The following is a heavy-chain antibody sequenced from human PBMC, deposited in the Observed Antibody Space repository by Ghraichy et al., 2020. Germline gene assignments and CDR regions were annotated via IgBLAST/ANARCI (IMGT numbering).Heavy chain of an antibody. J-gene: IGHJ4*02. Sequence: SQTLSLTCAISGDGVSRDSAAWNWIRQSPSRGLEWLGRTYYRSKWYNDYAVSVKSRMTINPDTSKNQFSLQLDSVTPEDTAVYYCGRGWPYFDNWGQGTLVTVSS. D-gene: IGHD6-19*01. V-gene: IGHV6-1*01. CDR2: TYYRSKWYN. CDR3: GRGWPYFDN. CDR1: GDGVSRDSAA.